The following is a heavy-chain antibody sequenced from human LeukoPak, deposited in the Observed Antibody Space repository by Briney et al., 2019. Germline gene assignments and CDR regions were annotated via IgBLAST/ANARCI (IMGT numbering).Heavy chain of an antibody. CDR3: ARDGSSGWYGYNWFDP. J-gene: IGHJ5*02. CDR2: INSDGSST. CDR1: GFTFSSYW. Sequence: PGGSLRLSCAASGFTFSSYWMHWVRQAPGKGLVSVSRINSDGSSTSYAASVKGRFTISRDNAKNTLCLQMNSLRAEDTAVYYCARDGSSGWYGYNWFDPWGQGTLVTVSS. D-gene: IGHD6-19*01. V-gene: IGHV3-74*01.